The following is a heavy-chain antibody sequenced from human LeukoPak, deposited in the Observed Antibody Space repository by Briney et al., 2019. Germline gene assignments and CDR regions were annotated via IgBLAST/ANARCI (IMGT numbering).Heavy chain of an antibody. CDR1: GFTFSNYE. V-gene: IGHV3-74*01. J-gene: IGHJ4*02. D-gene: IGHD2/OR15-2a*01. CDR2: INSDGSST. CDR3: ARDSGTTDFDY. Sequence: GGSLRLSCAASGFTFSNYEMHWVRQAPGKGLVWVSRINSDGSSTFYADSVKGRFTISRDNAKNTLYLQMNTLRAEDTAVYYCARDSGTTDFDYWGQGTLVTVSS.